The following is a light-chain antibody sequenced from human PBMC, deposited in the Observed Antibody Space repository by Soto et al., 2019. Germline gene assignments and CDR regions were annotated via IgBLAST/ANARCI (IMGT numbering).Light chain of an antibody. CDR1: QSVSSTY. V-gene: IGKV3D-20*02. CDR3: QQRSKSVT. CDR2: GAS. Sequence: ENVLTHSAGTLSLSTKEGDTLSGRASQSVSSTYLAWYQQKPGPAPRLLIYGASSRVTGIPDRFSGSGSGTDFTLTICRLEPEDFAVYYCQQRSKSVTVGRGTRLEIK. J-gene: IGKJ5*01.